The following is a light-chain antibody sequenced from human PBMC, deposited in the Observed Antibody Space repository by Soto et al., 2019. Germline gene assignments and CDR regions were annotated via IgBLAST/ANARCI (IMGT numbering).Light chain of an antibody. V-gene: IGKV3-20*01. Sequence: EIVLTQSPGTLSLSPGERATLSCRASQSVSSSYLAWYQQKPGQAPRLLIYGASSRATGIPDRFSGSGSGTEFTLTISNLESEDFAVYYCQQYNNWPPRYTFGQGTKVDIK. CDR2: GAS. CDR1: QSVSSSY. CDR3: QQYNNWPPRYT. J-gene: IGKJ2*01.